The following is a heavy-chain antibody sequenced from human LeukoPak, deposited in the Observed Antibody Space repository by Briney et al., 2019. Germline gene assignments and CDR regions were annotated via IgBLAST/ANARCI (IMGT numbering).Heavy chain of an antibody. D-gene: IGHD3-3*01. V-gene: IGHV3-23*01. CDR2: ISGSGGRT. Sequence: GGSLRLSCAASGFTFSNFAISWVRQAPGKGLEWVSTISGSGGRTYYADSVKGRFTISRDNSKNTLYLQMNSLRAEDTALYYCAKDARITISGVLKKKDAFDIWGQGTMVTVSS. CDR3: AKDARITISGVLKKKDAFDI. CDR1: GFTFSNFA. J-gene: IGHJ3*02.